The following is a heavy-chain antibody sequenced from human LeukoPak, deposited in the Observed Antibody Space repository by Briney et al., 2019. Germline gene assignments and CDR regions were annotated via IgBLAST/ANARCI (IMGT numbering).Heavy chain of an antibody. V-gene: IGHV5-51*01. CDR3: ARPVVLHEAFYFDS. D-gene: IGHD6-6*01. J-gene: IGHJ4*02. Sequence: GESLKISCKGSGYSFTSFWIGWVRQMPGKGLEWMAIIHPGDSDHRYSPSFQGQVTISVDKSITTAYLQWSSLKASDTTMYYCARPVVLHEAFYFDSWGQGSLVTVSS. CDR1: GYSFTSFW. CDR2: IHPGDSDH.